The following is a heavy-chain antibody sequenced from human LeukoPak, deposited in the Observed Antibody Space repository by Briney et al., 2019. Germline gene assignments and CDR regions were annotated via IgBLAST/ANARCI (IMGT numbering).Heavy chain of an antibody. CDR2: IWYDGSNK. D-gene: IGHD6-19*01. CDR1: GFTFSSYG. CDR3: ARTVALAVSIDY. V-gene: IGHV3-33*01. J-gene: IGHJ4*02. Sequence: GRSLRLSCAASGFTFSSYGMHWVRQAPGRGLEWVAVIWYDGSNKYYADSVKGRFTISRDNSKNTLYLQMNSLRAEDTAVYYCARTVALAVSIDYWGQGTLVTVSS.